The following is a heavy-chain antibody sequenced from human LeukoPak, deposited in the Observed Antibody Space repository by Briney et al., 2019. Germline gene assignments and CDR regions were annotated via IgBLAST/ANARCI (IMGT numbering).Heavy chain of an antibody. CDR3: ARDEFDSGYDPGAGAYGMDV. J-gene: IGHJ6*02. CDR2: ISAHNGNT. Sequence: ASVKVSCKASGYTFTSYGISWVRQAPGQGLEWMGWISAHNGNTNYAQKLQGRVTMTTDTSTRTAYMELRSLRSDDTAVYYCARDEFDSGYDPGAGAYGMDVWGQGTTVTVSS. CDR1: GYTFTSYG. V-gene: IGHV1-18*01. D-gene: IGHD5-12*01.